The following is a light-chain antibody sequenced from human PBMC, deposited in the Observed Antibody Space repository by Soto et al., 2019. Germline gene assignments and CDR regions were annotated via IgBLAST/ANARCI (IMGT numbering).Light chain of an antibody. J-gene: IGKJ3*01. V-gene: IGKV3-15*01. CDR3: QQYNNWPPFT. Sequence: EIVMTQYPATLTVSPGERATLSCRSSQSVSSSYLAWYQQKPGQAPRLLIYGASTRATGIPGRFSGSGSATEFTLTISSLQSEDFAVYYCQQYNNWPPFTFGPGTKVDIK. CDR1: QSVSSSY. CDR2: GAS.